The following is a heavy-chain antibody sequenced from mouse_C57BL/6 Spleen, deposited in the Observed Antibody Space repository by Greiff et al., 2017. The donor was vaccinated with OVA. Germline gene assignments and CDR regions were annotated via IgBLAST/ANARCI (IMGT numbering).Heavy chain of an antibody. V-gene: IGHV1-15*01. CDR1: GYTFTDYE. CDR3: TRSYYYGSSFDY. J-gene: IGHJ2*01. Sequence: QVQLQQSGAELVRPGASVTLSCKASGYTFTDYEMHWVKQTPVHGLEWIGAIDPETGGTAYNQKFKGKAILTADKSSSTAYIELRSLTSEDSAVYYCTRSYYYGSSFDYWGQGTTLTVSS. D-gene: IGHD1-1*01. CDR2: IDPETGGT.